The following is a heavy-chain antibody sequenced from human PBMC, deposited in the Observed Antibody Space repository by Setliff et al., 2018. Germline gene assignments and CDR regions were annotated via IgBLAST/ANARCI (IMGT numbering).Heavy chain of an antibody. D-gene: IGHD3-22*01. J-gene: IGHJ4*02. V-gene: IGHV1-46*01. CDR3: ARGVEGYYDSSGYPAFDY. CDR1: GYTFTSYY. CDR2: INPGGLSS. Sequence: ASVKVSCKASGYTFTSYYMHWVRQAPGQGLEWMGIINPGGLSSSSTQKFEGRVTMTSDTSTSTVYMELSSLRSEDTAVYYCARGVEGYYDSSGYPAFDYWGQGTLVTVSS.